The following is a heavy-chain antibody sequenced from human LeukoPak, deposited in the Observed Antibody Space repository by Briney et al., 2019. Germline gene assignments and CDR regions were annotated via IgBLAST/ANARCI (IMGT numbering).Heavy chain of an antibody. CDR2: ISTAGDT. Sequence: PGGSLRLSCAASGFTFSSYDMHWVRQGTGKGLEWVSAISTAGDTYYPGSVKGRFTISRENAKNSLYLQMNGLRAGDTAVYYCAREGRYCTSASCYFDYWGQGTLVTVSS. V-gene: IGHV3-13*01. CDR1: GFTFSSYD. D-gene: IGHD2-2*01. CDR3: AREGRYCTSASCYFDY. J-gene: IGHJ4*02.